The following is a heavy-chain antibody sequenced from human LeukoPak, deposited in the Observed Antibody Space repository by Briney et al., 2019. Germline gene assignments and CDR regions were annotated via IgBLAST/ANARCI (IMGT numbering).Heavy chain of an antibody. Sequence: SETLSLTCTVSGGSISSSIYYWGWIRQPPGRGLEWIGSLYYSGSTYYNPSLKSRVTISVDTSKNQFSLKLSSVTAADTAVYYCARRVGNDWPDYWGQGALVTVSS. J-gene: IGHJ4*02. CDR2: LYYSGST. CDR1: GGSISSSIYY. CDR3: ARRVGNDWPDY. V-gene: IGHV4-39*01. D-gene: IGHD3-9*01.